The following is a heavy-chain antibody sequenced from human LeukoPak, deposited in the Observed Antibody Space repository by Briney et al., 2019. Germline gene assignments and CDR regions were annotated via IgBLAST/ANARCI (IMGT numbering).Heavy chain of an antibody. J-gene: IGHJ4*02. Sequence: SETLSLTCTVSGYSISSGYYWSWIRQPPGKGLEWIGEINHSGSTNYNPSLKSRVTISVDTSKNQFSLKLSSVTAADTAVYYCARGRGSGWYEKQDFRYDYWGQGTLVTVSS. D-gene: IGHD6-19*01. CDR1: GYSISSGYY. CDR3: ARGRGSGWYEKQDFRYDY. CDR2: INHSGST. V-gene: IGHV4-38-2*02.